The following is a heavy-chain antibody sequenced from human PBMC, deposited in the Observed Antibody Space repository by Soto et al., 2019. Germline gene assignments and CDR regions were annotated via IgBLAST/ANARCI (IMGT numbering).Heavy chain of an antibody. V-gene: IGHV4-4*07. CDR1: GGSISSYY. Sequence: KPSETLSLTCTVSGGSISSYYWSWIRQTAGKGLEWIGRIYTSGSTNYNPSLKSRVTMSVDTSKNQFSPKLSSVTAEDTAVYYCGVMVSQGYCSGGSCYSKYYYGMDDWGQGTTVTVSS. CDR2: IYTSGST. D-gene: IGHD2-15*01. CDR3: GVMVSQGYCSGGSCYSKYYYGMDD. J-gene: IGHJ6*02.